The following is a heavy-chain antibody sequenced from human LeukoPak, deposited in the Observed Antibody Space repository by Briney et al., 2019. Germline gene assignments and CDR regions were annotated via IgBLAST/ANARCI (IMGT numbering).Heavy chain of an antibody. Sequence: GASVKVSCKASGYTFTGDYMHGGRQAPGQGLEWMGWINPNRGGTNYAQTSQGRVTMTRDTSISTAYMELRRLRSDDTAVYYCAGSSGYSSSWYFDYWGQGTLVTVSS. D-gene: IGHD6-13*01. CDR2: INPNRGGT. V-gene: IGHV1-2*02. J-gene: IGHJ4*02. CDR3: AGSSGYSSSWYFDY. CDR1: GYTFTGDY.